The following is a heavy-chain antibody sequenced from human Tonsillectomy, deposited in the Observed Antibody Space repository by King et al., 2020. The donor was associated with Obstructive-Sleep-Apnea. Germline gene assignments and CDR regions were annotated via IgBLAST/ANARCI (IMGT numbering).Heavy chain of an antibody. CDR3: AREGGGGVDY. Sequence: QLQESVPGRVKLSETLCLTCTVSGGSITNNHWSWIWQPAGTVLARIGYIHYSGCAVYSPSLKILVSMSADTSKNHLALKLTSVTVADTAVYYCAREGGGGVDYWGQGILVTVSS. J-gene: IGHJ4*02. D-gene: IGHD3-16*01. CDR2: IHYSGCA. CDR1: GGSITNNH. V-gene: IGHV4-59*01.